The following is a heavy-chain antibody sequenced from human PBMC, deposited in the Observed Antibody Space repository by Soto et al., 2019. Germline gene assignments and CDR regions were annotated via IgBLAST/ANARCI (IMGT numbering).Heavy chain of an antibody. J-gene: IGHJ6*02. Sequence: QVQLQESGPGLVKPSETLSLTCTVSGGSISSYYWSWIRQPAGKGLEWIGRIYTSGSTNYNPSLNSRVTMSVDTSKNQFSLKLSSVTAADTAVYYCASGGVVKGYYYGMDVWGQGTTVTVSS. D-gene: IGHD3-3*01. CDR2: IYTSGST. CDR1: GGSISSYY. CDR3: ASGGVVKGYYYGMDV. V-gene: IGHV4-4*07.